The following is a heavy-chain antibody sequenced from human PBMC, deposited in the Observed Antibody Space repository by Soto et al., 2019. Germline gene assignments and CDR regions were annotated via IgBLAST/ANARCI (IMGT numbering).Heavy chain of an antibody. CDR2: INHSGST. V-gene: IGHV4-34*01. Sequence: SETLSLTCAVYGGSFSGYYWSWIRQPPGKGLEWIGEINHSGSTNYNPSLKSRVTISVDTSKNQFSLKLSSVTAAGTAVYYCAGHDYGQNYGKYYYYMDVWGKGTTVTVSS. CDR1: GGSFSGYY. J-gene: IGHJ6*03. CDR3: AGHDYGQNYGKYYYYMDV. D-gene: IGHD4-17*01.